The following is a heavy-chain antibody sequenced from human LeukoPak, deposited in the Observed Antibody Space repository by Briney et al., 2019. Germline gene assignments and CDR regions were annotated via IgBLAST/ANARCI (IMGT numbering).Heavy chain of an antibody. CDR3: ATVIVVVTAIDN. J-gene: IGHJ4*02. D-gene: IGHD2-21*02. V-gene: IGHV3-21*01. CDR2: ISSSSSYI. CDR1: GFTFSSYS. Sequence: GGSLRLSCAASGFTFSSYSMNWVRQAPGKGLEWVSSISSSSSYIYYADSVKGRFTISRDNAKNSLYLQLNSLRAEDTAVYYCATVIVVVTAIDNWGQGTLVTVSS.